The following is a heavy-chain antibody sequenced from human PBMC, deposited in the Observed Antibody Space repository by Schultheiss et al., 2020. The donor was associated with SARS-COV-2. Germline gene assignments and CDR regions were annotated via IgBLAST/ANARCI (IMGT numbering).Heavy chain of an antibody. Sequence: SETLSLTCTVSGGSISSYYWSWIRQPPGKGLEWIGYIYYSGSTNYNPSRKSRVTISVDTAKNQFSLKRSSGTAADTAVYYCARVTSQWATTGVSYYYYYYMDVWGKGTTVTVSS. CDR3: ARVTSQWATTGVSYYYYYYMDV. J-gene: IGHJ6*03. CDR2: IYYSGST. CDR1: GGSISSYY. V-gene: IGHV4-59*01. D-gene: IGHD6-19*01.